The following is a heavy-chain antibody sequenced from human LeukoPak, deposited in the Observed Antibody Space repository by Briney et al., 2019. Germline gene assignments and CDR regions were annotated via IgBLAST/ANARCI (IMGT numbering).Heavy chain of an antibody. CDR1: GGTFSSYA. D-gene: IGHD2-2*01. V-gene: IGHV1-69*13. CDR2: IIPIFGTA. CDR3: AREEVYCSSTSCYFP. Sequence: SVKVSCKASGGTFSSYAISWVRQAPGQGREWMGGIIPIFGTANYAQKFQGRVTITADESTSTAYMELSSLRSEDTAVYYCAREEVYCSSTSCYFPWGQGTLVTVSS. J-gene: IGHJ5*02.